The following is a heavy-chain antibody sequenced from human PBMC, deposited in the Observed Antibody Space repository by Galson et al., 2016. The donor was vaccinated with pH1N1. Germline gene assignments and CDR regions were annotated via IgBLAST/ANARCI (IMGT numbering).Heavy chain of an antibody. D-gene: IGHD6-19*01. CDR2: IFTSGAT. J-gene: IGHJ4*01. V-gene: IGHV4-59*02. Sequence: QVQLQESGPGLVRPSETLSLTCSVSGGSVNGFFWSWVRQAPGKGLEWIGYIFTSGATSYTPALGSRVTISVDTAKNQVSLNLRSVTAADSAVYYCAKVTRGWPRIDFWGHGVQVTVSS. CDR3: AKVTRGWPRIDF. CDR1: GGSVNGFF.